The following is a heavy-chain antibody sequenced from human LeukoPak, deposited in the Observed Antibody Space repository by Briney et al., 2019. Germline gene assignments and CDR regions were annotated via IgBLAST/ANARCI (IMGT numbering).Heavy chain of an antibody. CDR3: ARGLNNYYYYMVV. J-gene: IGHJ6*03. V-gene: IGHV4-34*01. Sequence: SETLSLTCAVYGGSFSGFYWSWVRQPPGNGLEWIGEINHSGSTNYNPSLKSRVTISVDTSKNQFSLKLSSVTAADTAVYYCARGLNNYYYYMVVWGKGTTVTVSS. CDR2: INHSGST. CDR1: GGSFSGFY. D-gene: IGHD1/OR15-1a*01.